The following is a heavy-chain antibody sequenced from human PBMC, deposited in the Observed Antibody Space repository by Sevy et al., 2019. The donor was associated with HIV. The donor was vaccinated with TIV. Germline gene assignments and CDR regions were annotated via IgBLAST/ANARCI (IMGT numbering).Heavy chain of an antibody. V-gene: IGHV1-46*03. D-gene: IGHD3-16*01. CDR3: GRTSPRGGFDH. Sequence: ASVKVSCKASGYTFTNYYMHWVRQAPGQGLEWMGIINPSDVSTVYAQKFQGRATMTRDTSTSTVYMELSSLRSDDTAVYYCGRTSPRGGFDHWGQGALVTVSS. J-gene: IGHJ4*02. CDR1: GYTFTNYY. CDR2: INPSDVST.